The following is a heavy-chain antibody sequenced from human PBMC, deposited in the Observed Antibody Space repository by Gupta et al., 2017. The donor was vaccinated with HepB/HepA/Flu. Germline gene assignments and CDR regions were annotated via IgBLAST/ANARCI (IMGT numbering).Heavy chain of an antibody. D-gene: IGHD3-22*01. Sequence: EVQLVESGGGLVQPGGSLRLSCAASGFTFSRYDMHWVRQATGKGLEWVSGIGTHSDTFYPGSLEGRFTISRENAKNSLYLQMDSLRAGDTAVYYCVRESHFAGIEVPGPGDRALDVWGQGTRVTVSS. CDR3: VRESHFAGIEVPGPGDRALDV. V-gene: IGHV3-13*01. CDR1: GFTFSRYD. CDR2: IGTHSDT. J-gene: IGHJ3*01.